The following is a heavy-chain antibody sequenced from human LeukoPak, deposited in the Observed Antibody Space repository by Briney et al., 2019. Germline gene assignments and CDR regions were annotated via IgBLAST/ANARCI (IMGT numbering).Heavy chain of an antibody. J-gene: IGHJ6*02. CDR3: APIPDYALYGMDV. CDR2: ISGSGGST. Sequence: GGSLRLSCAASGFTFSSYAVSWVRQAPGKGLEWVSAISGSGGSTYYADSVKGRFTISRDNSKNTLYLQMNSLRAEDTAVYYCAPIPDYALYGMDVWGQGTTVTVSS. D-gene: IGHD4-17*01. CDR1: GFTFSSYA. V-gene: IGHV3-23*01.